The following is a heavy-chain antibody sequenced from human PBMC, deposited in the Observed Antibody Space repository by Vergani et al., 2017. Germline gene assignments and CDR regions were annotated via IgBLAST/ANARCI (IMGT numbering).Heavy chain of an antibody. CDR3: ASGTYGGMDV. Sequence: QVQLQESGPGLVKPSETLSLTCTVSGGSISSYYWSWIRQPPGKGLEWNGYIYYSGSTNYNPSLKSRVTISVDTSKNQFSLKLSSVTAADTAVYYCASGTYGGMDVWGQGTTVTVSS. CDR1: GGSISSYY. D-gene: IGHD4-17*01. J-gene: IGHJ6*02. CDR2: IYYSGST. V-gene: IGHV4-59*01.